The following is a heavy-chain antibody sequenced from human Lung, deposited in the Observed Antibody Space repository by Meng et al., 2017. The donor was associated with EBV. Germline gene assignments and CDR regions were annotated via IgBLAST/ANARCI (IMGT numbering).Heavy chain of an antibody. V-gene: IGHV4-4*02. Sequence: GQLQGSGPGLVTPSGTLSLTCGVSGVSISSNIRWTWVRQPPGKGLEWIGDIDDSGSTNYNPSLNSRISISLDKSKNHFSLKVNSVTAADTAVYYCARGKQDAWELLAYWGQGALVTVSS. D-gene: IGHD1-26*01. CDR2: IDDSGST. J-gene: IGHJ4*02. CDR3: ARGKQDAWELLAY. CDR1: GVSISSNIR.